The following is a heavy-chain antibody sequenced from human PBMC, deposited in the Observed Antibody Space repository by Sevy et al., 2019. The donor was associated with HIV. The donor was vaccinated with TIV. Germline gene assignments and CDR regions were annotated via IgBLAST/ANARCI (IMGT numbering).Heavy chain of an antibody. CDR2: IIPIFGTA. V-gene: IGHV1-69*13. Sequence: ASVKVSCKASGGTFSSYAISWVRQAPGQGLEWMGGIIPIFGTANYSQKFQGRVTITADESTSTAYMELSSLRSEDTAVYYCARGTMVSDEIIFDYWGQGTLVTVSS. D-gene: IGHD3-10*01. CDR1: GGTFSSYA. J-gene: IGHJ4*02. CDR3: ARGTMVSDEIIFDY.